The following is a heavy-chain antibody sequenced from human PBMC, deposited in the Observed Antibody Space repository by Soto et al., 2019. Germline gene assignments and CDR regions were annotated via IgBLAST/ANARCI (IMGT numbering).Heavy chain of an antibody. J-gene: IGHJ5*02. CDR1: GYTFTSYY. Sequence: GASVKVSCKASGYTFTSYYMHWVRQAPGQGLEWMGIINPSGGSTSYAQKFQGRVTMTRDTFTSTVYMELSSLRSEDTAVYYCAALTVVTPGWFDPWGQGTLVTVSS. D-gene: IGHD2-21*02. CDR3: AALTVVTPGWFDP. CDR2: INPSGGST. V-gene: IGHV1-46*01.